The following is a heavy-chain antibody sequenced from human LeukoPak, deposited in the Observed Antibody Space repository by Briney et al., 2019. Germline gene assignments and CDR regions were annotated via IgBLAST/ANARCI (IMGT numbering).Heavy chain of an antibody. V-gene: IGHV3-21*01. CDR3: ARDRGGREAIFTGYEHDY. D-gene: IGHD5-12*01. J-gene: IGHJ4*02. Sequence: GGSLRLSCVGSGFPFGSFGMNWVRQAPGKGLEWLSSMSSGGEFIYYAASVKGRFTISRDDAKNSLFLHMSSLRAEDTAVYYRARDRGGREAIFTGYEHDYWGQGTLLVVSS. CDR1: GFPFGSFG. CDR2: MSSGGEFI.